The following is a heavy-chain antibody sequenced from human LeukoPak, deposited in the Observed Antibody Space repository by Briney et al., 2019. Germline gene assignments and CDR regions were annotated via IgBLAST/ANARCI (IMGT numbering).Heavy chain of an antibody. J-gene: IGHJ3*02. CDR1: GFTFSSYS. D-gene: IGHD1-26*01. Sequence: PGGSLRLSCPASGFTFSSYSMNWVRQAPGKGLEWVSSISSSSSYIYYADSVKGRFTISRDNAKNSLYLQMNSLRAEDTAVYYCARGGRSGSYLDAFDIWGQGTMVTVSS. CDR2: ISSSSSYI. CDR3: ARGGRSGSYLDAFDI. V-gene: IGHV3-21*01.